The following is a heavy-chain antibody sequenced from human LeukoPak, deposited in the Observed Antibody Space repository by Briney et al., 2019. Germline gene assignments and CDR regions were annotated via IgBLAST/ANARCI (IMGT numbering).Heavy chain of an antibody. J-gene: IGHJ6*03. CDR2: INPDGGNT. CDR1: GYTFTNSY. V-gene: IGHV1-46*01. Sequence: ASVKVSCKASGYTFTNSYIHWVRQAPGQVLEWMGLINPDGGNTNYAQNFQGRVTLTRDTSTSTVYMELSSLRSEDAAIYYCARGQVVATILAYYYYYMDVWGKGTTVTVSS. CDR3: ARGQVVATILAYYYYYMDV. D-gene: IGHD5-12*01.